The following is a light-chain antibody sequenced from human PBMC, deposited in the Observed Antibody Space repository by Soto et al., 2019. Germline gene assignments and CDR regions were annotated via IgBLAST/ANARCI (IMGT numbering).Light chain of an antibody. CDR3: QQYDSLPAT. J-gene: IGKJ5*01. CDR1: RTVDGNY. CDR2: SAY. V-gene: IGKV3-20*01. Sequence: EIVLAQYPATLSLSPGERYTLSCMASRTVDGNYLAWYHQKPGQAPRLLIHSAYTRAPGIPDRFSASGAGTDFTLTISRLEPEDFAVYYCQQYDSLPATVGPGTRLEIK.